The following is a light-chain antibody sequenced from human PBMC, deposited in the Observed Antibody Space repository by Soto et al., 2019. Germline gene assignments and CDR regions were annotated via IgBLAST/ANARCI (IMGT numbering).Light chain of an antibody. V-gene: IGLV4-69*01. Sequence: QYVLTQSPSASASLGASVKLTCTLSSGHSSYAIAWHQQQPEKGPRYLMKLNSDGSHSKGDGIPDRFSGSSSGAEHYLTISSLQSEDEADYYCQTWGTGIGVFGGGTKLTVL. CDR2: LNSDGSH. CDR1: SGHSSYA. CDR3: QTWGTGIGV. J-gene: IGLJ2*01.